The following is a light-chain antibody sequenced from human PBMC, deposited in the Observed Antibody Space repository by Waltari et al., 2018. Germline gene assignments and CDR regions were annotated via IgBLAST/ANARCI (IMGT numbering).Light chain of an antibody. Sequence: EIVMTQSPATLSVSPGERATLSCRASQRVGSNLAWYQQKPGQAPRLLHYGASTRATGIPARFRGSGSGTEFTLTISSLQSEDFAVYYCQQYNNWPQTFGGGAKVEIK. CDR3: QQYNNWPQT. J-gene: IGKJ4*01. CDR1: QRVGSN. V-gene: IGKV3-15*01. CDR2: GAS.